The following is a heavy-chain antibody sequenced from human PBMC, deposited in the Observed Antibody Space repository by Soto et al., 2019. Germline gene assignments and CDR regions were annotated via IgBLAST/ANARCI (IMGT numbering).Heavy chain of an antibody. V-gene: IGHV3-30-3*01. CDR3: ASLSGYYFDY. D-gene: IGHD6-25*01. CDR1: GFTFSSYA. CDR2: ISYDGSNK. Sequence: QVQLVGSGGGVVQPGRSLRLSCAASGFTFSSYAMHWVRQAPGKGLEWVAVISYDGSNKYYADSVKGRFTISRDNSKNTLYLQMNSLRAEDTAVYYCASLSGYYFDYWGQGTLVTVSS. J-gene: IGHJ4*02.